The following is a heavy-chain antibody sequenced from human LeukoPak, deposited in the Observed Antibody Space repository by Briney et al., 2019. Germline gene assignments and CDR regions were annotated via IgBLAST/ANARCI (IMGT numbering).Heavy chain of an antibody. V-gene: IGHV4-34*01. D-gene: IGHD3-10*01. CDR2: INHSGSP. Sequence: TSETLSLTCAVYGGSFSGYYWSWIRQPPGKGLEWIGEINHSGSPNYNPSLKSRVTISVDTSKNQFSPKLSSVTAADTAVYYCARGRYYGSGSYYNVGSLFDYWGQGTLVTVSS. CDR3: ARGRYYGSGSYYNVGSLFDY. J-gene: IGHJ4*02. CDR1: GGSFSGYY.